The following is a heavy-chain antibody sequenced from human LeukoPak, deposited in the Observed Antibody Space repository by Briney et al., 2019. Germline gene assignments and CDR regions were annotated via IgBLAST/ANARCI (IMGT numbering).Heavy chain of an antibody. V-gene: IGHV4-39*07. CDR2: IYYSGST. J-gene: IGHJ4*02. Sequence: SETLSLTCTVSGVSISSSSYYWGWIRQPPGKGLEWIGSIYYSGSTYYNPSLKSRVTISVDTSKNQFSLKLSSVTAADTAVYYCARKKDGDWRFDYWGQGTLVTVSS. CDR3: ARKKDGDWRFDY. CDR1: GVSISSSSYY. D-gene: IGHD3/OR15-3a*01.